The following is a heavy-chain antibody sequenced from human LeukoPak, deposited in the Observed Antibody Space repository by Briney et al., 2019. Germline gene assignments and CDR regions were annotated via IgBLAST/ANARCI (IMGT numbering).Heavy chain of an antibody. CDR2: IYSGGST. J-gene: IGHJ4*02. CDR3: ASARQNYYDSSGYYYGVGFDY. Sequence: PGGSLRLSCAASGFTVSSNYMSWVRQAPGKGLEWVSVIYSGGSTYYADSVKGRFTISRDNSKNTLYLQMNSLRAEDTAVYYCASARQNYYDSSGYYYGVGFDYWGQGTLVTVSS. D-gene: IGHD3-22*01. CDR1: GFTVSSNY. V-gene: IGHV3-53*01.